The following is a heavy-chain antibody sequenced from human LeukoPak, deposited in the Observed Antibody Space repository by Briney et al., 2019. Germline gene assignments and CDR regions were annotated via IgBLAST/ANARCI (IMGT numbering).Heavy chain of an antibody. J-gene: IGHJ5*02. CDR3: ARGNGDYINWFDP. CDR2: IIPIFGTA. D-gene: IGHD4-17*01. CDR1: GGTFISYA. Sequence: GASVKVSCKASGGTFISYAISSVRQAPGQGLEWMGGIIPIFGTANYAQKFQGRVTITADESTSTAYMELSSLRSEDTAVYYCARGNGDYINWFDPWGQGTLVTVSS. V-gene: IGHV1-69*13.